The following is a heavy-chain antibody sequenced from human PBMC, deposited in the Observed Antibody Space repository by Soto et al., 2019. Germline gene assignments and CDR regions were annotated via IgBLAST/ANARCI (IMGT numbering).Heavy chain of an antibody. CDR2: VYYSGTT. CDR1: GGSVRDKTYY. Sequence: SEPLSLTCSVSGGSVRDKTYYWSWIRQPPGKRLEWIGYVYYSGTTNYNPSLKSRVTISVDLSKNRFSLRLSSVTTADTALYYCARTTAVPNTLRSRSFFDYWGQGTLVTVSS. CDR3: ARTTAVPNTLRSRSFFDY. V-gene: IGHV4-61*01. J-gene: IGHJ4*02. D-gene: IGHD4-17*01.